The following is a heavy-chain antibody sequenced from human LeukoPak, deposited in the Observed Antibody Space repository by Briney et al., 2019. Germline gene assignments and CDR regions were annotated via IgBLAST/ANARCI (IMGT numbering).Heavy chain of an antibody. Sequence: GGAPRLSCAAPGFTLWSYTMRGGRQAPGKGLEWVSSISGSGGSTYYSDSVKGRFTISRDIPKNTLYLQMNGLRVEDTAVYYCVRQFWAWGQGTLVTVSA. CDR1: GFTLWSYT. V-gene: IGHV3-23*01. CDR3: VRQFWA. CDR2: ISGSGGST. D-gene: IGHD3-16*01. J-gene: IGHJ5*02.